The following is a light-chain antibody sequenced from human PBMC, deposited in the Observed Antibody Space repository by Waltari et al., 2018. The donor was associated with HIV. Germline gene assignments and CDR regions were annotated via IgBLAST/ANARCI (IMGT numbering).Light chain of an antibody. CDR2: EVS. CDR1: SADIGFYNY. CDR3: SSYTGDNSVL. V-gene: IGLV2-14*01. J-gene: IGLJ3*02. Sequence: QSALTQPASVSGSPGQSITISCTGTSADIGFYNYVSWYQQHPGKAPKVLIHEVSNRPSGVSNRFSASKSGNTASLTISGLQAEDEADYYCSSYTGDNSVLFGGGTKLSVV.